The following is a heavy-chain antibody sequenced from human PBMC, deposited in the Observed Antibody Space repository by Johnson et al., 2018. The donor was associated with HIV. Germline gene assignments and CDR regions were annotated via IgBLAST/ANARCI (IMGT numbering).Heavy chain of an antibody. CDR2: ISYDGSNK. CDR1: GFTFSSYT. CDR3: AREVVTAIHDVFDI. D-gene: IGHD2-21*02. J-gene: IGHJ3*02. V-gene: IGHV3-30*04. Sequence: VQLVESGGGVVQPGRSLRLSCAASGFTFSSYTMHWVRQAPGRGLEWVAAISYDGSNKYYADSVKGRFTISRDNSKNTLYLQMNSLRDEDTAVYYCAREVVTAIHDVFDIWCQGTMVTVSS.